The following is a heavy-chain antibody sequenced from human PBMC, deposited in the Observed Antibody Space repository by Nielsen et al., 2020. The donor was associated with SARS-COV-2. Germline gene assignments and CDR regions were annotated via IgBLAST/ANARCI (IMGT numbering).Heavy chain of an antibody. CDR3: ARVMQGNFDY. Sequence: GGSLRLSCAASGFTFSSYAMHWVRQAPGKGLEWVAAISYDGSNKYYADSLRGRLTISRDNSKHTLYLQMNSLRAEDTAVYSCARVMQGNFDYWGQGTLVTVSS. V-gene: IGHV3-30-3*01. CDR1: GFTFSSYA. CDR2: ISYDGSNK. J-gene: IGHJ4*02.